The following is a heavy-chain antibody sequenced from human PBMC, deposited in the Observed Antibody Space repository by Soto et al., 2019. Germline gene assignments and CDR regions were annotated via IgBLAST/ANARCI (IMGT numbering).Heavy chain of an antibody. Sequence: GGSLRLSCAASGFTFSSYTMNWVRQAPGKGLEWISSISSGSSYIYYADSVKGRFTISRDNSRNTLSLQMNSLRAEDTAVYYCARHNSKNYYDSSGYYGSFDNWGQGTLVTVSS. CDR2: ISSGSSYI. CDR1: GFTFSSYT. V-gene: IGHV3-21*01. CDR3: ARHNSKNYYDSSGYYGSFDN. J-gene: IGHJ4*02. D-gene: IGHD3-22*01.